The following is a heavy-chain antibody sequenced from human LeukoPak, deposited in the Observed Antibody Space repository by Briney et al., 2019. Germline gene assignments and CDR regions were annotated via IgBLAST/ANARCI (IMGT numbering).Heavy chain of an antibody. CDR1: GYTFTDYY. CDR2: INPSSGGT. CDR3: AKFHCPNGVCYPFDY. J-gene: IGHJ4*02. D-gene: IGHD2-8*01. Sequence: EASVKVSCKASGYTFTDYYMHWVRQAPGQGLEWMGWINPSSGGTNYAQKFQGRVTVTRDTSISTAYLHWSSLKASDTAMYYCAKFHCPNGVCYPFDYWGQGTLVTVSS. V-gene: IGHV1-2*02.